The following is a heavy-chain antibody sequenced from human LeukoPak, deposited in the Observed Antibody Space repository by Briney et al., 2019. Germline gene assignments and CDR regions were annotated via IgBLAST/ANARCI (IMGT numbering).Heavy chain of an antibody. Sequence: SETLSLTCTVSGVSISSSNSYWGWIRQPPGKGLEWIGEINHSGSTNYNPSLKSRVTISVDTSKNQFSLKLSSVTAADTAVYYCARGRKTYYYDSSGYYGNWFDPWGQGTLVTVSS. V-gene: IGHV4-39*07. CDR2: INHSGST. J-gene: IGHJ5*02. CDR1: GVSISSSNSY. CDR3: ARGRKTYYYDSSGYYGNWFDP. D-gene: IGHD3-22*01.